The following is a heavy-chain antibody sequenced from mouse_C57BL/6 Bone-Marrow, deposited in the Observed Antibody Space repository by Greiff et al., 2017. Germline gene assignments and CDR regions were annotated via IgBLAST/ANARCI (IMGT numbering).Heavy chain of an antibody. V-gene: IGHV1-55*01. CDR2: IYPGSGST. Sequence: QVQLQQSGPELVKPGASVKLSCKASGYTFTSYWITWVKQRPGQGLEWIGDIYPGSGSTNYNEKFKSKATLTVDTSSSTAYMQLSSLTSEVSAVYYCARDPDWFAYWGQGTLVTVSA. J-gene: IGHJ3*01. CDR1: GYTFTSYW. CDR3: ARDPDWFAY.